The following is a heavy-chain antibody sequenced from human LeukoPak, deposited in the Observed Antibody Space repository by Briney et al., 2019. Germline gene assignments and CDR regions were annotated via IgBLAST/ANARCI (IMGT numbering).Heavy chain of an antibody. V-gene: IGHV3-30*18. CDR1: GFTFSSYG. D-gene: IGHD3-22*01. Sequence: GGSLRLSCAASGFTFSSYGMHWVRQAPGKGLEWVAVISYDGSNKYYADSVKGRFTISRDNSKNTLYLQMNSLRAEDTAVYYCAKSGTYYYEGGFDYWGQGTLVTVSS. J-gene: IGHJ4*02. CDR2: ISYDGSNK. CDR3: AKSGTYYYEGGFDY.